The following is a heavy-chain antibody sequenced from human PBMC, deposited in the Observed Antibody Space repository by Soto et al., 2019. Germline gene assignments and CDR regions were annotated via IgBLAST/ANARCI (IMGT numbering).Heavy chain of an antibody. V-gene: IGHV4-59*08. CDR1: GGSISSYY. Sequence: PSETLSLTCTVSGGSISSYYWSWIRQPPGKGLEWIGYIYYSGSTNYNPSLKSRVTISVDTSKNQFSLKLSSVTAADPAVYYCARHGSGYDLYFDYWGQGTLVTVSS. CDR2: IYYSGST. D-gene: IGHD5-12*01. J-gene: IGHJ4*02. CDR3: ARHGSGYDLYFDY.